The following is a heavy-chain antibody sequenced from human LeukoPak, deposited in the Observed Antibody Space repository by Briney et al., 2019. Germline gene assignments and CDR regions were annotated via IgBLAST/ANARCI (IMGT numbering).Heavy chain of an antibody. J-gene: IGHJ4*02. V-gene: IGHV4-4*07. CDR3: ARIEYSGPLDY. CDR2: IYTSGST. CDR1: GGSISNYF. Sequence: SETLSLTCTLSGGSISNYFWNWIRQPVGKGLEWIGRIYTSGSTNYNPSLKSRVTISVDTSKNQFSLKLSSVTAADTAVFYCARIEYSGPLDYWGQGTLVTVSS. D-gene: IGHD1-26*01.